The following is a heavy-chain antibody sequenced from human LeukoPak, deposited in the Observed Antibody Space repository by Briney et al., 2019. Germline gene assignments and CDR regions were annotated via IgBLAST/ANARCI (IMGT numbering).Heavy chain of an antibody. V-gene: IGHV3-13*04. CDR1: GFTFSSYD. Sequence: PGGSLRLSCAASGFTFSSYDMHWVRQATGKGLEWVSAIGTAGDTYYPGSVKGRFTISRENAKNSLHLQMNSLRAGDTAVYYCARDGYGSGSSYYYGMDVWGQGTTVTVSS. CDR2: IGTAGDT. CDR3: ARDGYGSGSSYYYGMDV. D-gene: IGHD3-10*01. J-gene: IGHJ6*02.